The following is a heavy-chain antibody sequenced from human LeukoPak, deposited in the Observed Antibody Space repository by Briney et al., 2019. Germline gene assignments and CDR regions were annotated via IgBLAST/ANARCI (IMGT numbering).Heavy chain of an antibody. V-gene: IGHV3-23*01. CDR2: ISGSGGST. D-gene: IGHD4-17*01. CDR1: GLTFSIYA. CDR3: AKDLGYGDYFDY. J-gene: IGHJ4*02. Sequence: PGGSLRLSCAASGLTFSIYALSWVRQAPGKGLEWVSAISGSGGSTYYADSVKGRFTISRDNSKNTLYLQMNSLRAEDTAVYYCAKDLGYGDYFDYWGQGTLVTVSS.